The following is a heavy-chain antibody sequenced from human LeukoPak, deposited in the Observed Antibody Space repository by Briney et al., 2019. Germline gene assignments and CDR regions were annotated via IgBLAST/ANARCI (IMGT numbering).Heavy chain of an antibody. V-gene: IGHV1-46*01. Sequence: ASVKVSCKASGYTFTNYYMHWVRQAPGQGLEWMGIIHARGGSISYAQKFQGRLTMTRDTSTSTLYMELTSLKSADTAVYYCARVDWFDPWGQGTLVTVSS. CDR2: IHARGGSI. J-gene: IGHJ5*02. CDR3: ARVDWFDP. CDR1: GYTFTNYY.